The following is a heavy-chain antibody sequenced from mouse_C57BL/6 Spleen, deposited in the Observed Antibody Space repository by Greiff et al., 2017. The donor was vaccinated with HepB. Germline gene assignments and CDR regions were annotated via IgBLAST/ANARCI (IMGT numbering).Heavy chain of an antibody. V-gene: IGHV1-82*01. CDR1: GYAFSSSW. CDR3: ARIVSTIGNAGYFDV. CDR2: IYPGDGDT. Sequence: QVQLQQSGPELVKPGASVKISCKASGYAFSSSWMNWVKQRPGKGLEWIGRIYPGDGDTNYNGKFKGKATLTADKSSSTAYMQLSSLTSEDSAVYVCARIVSTIGNAGYFDVWGTGTTVTVSS. J-gene: IGHJ1*03. D-gene: IGHD2-14*01.